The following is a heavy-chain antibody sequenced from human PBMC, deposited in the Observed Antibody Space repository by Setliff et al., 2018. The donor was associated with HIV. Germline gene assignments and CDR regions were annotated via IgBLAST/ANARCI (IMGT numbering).Heavy chain of an antibody. CDR2: IHYNEKT. D-gene: IGHD3-22*01. V-gene: IGHV4-39*01. CDR3: ASRIYYYDSNNFLREEGFDP. Sequence: PSETLSLTYTVSGGSASNSRYYWAWIRQPPGKGLEYIGSIHYNEKTYYNPSLKSRVTISIDTSKNQFSLNLTSVTAADTAVYYCASRIYYYDSNNFLREEGFDPWGQGTLVTVSS. J-gene: IGHJ5*02. CDR1: GGSASNSRYY.